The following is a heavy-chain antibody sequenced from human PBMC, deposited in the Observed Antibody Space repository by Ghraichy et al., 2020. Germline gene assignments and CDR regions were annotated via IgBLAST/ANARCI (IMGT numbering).Heavy chain of an antibody. CDR3: ARDSLAAAGQYNSDAFDI. Sequence: GGSLRLSCAASGFTFSSYWMSWVRQAPGKGLEWVANIKQDGSEKYYVDSVKGRFTISRDNAKNSLYLQMNSLRAEDTAVYYCARDSLAAAGQYNSDAFDIWGQGTMVTVSS. J-gene: IGHJ3*02. CDR2: IKQDGSEK. D-gene: IGHD6-13*01. V-gene: IGHV3-7*05. CDR1: GFTFSSYW.